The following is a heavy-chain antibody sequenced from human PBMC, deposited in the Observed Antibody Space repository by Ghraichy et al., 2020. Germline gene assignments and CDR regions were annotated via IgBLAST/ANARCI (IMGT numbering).Heavy chain of an antibody. J-gene: IGHJ4*02. CDR2: LNWNGDST. CDR3: AKSRGLSGSDFDS. CDR1: GFIFDDYG. V-gene: IGHV3-20*04. Sequence: VGSLRLSCAASGFIFDDYGMSWVREVPGKGLEWVCGLNWNGDSTGYVDSVKGRFTISRDNAKNSLYVQMDNLRAEDTALYYCAKSRGLSGSDFDSWGQGTQVTVSS. D-gene: IGHD1-26*01.